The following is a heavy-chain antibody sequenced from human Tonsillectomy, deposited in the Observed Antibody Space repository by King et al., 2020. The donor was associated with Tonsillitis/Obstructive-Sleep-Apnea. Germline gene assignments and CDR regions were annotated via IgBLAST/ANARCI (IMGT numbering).Heavy chain of an antibody. CDR3: ARRIEYDRCNHYSFDY. CDR1: GGSISSSGYY. J-gene: IGHJ4*02. V-gene: IGHV4-39*01. CDR2: VYYTGST. D-gene: IGHD3-22*01. Sequence: QLQESGPGLVKPSETLSLTCTVSGGSISSSGYYWDWIRQSPGKGLEWIGTVYYTGSTYYNPSLKSRVTISVEPSRNHFSLKLSSVTATDTSVFYCARRIEYDRCNHYSFDYWGQGILVTVSS.